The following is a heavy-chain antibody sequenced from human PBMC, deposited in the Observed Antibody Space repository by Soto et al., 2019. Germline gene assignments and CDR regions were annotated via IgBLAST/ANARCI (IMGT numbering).Heavy chain of an antibody. D-gene: IGHD3-22*01. V-gene: IGHV3-21*01. CDR2: ISSSSSYI. J-gene: IGHJ4*02. Sequence: GWSLRLSCAASVFTFISYSMNWVRQAPGKGLEWVSSISSSSSYIYYADSVKGRFTISRDNAKNSLYLQMNSLRAEDTAVYYCASKTMILGYWGQGTLVTVSS. CDR3: ASKTMILGY. CDR1: VFTFISYS.